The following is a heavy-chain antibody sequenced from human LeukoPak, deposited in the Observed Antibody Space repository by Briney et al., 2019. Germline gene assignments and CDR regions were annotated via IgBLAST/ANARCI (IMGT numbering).Heavy chain of an antibody. CDR2: MYHNGST. CDR3: ARGSVLRFLEWLFLFQGNWFDP. J-gene: IGHJ5*02. D-gene: IGHD3-3*01. CDR1: GGSISSISYY. V-gene: IGHV4-39*01. Sequence: SETLSLTCTVSGGSISSISYYWGWIRQPPGKGLEWIGSMYHNGSTYYNPSLKSRVTISVDTSKNQFSLKLSSVTAADTAVYYCARGSVLRFLEWLFLFQGNWFDPWGQGTLVTVSS.